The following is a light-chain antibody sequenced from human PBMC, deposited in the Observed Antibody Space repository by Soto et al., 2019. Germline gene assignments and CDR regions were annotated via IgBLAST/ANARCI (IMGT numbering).Light chain of an antibody. CDR2: GNS. Sequence: QSVLTQPPSVSGAPGQRVTISCTGSSSNIGAGYDVHWYQQLPGTAPKLLIYGNSNRPSGVPDRFSGSKSGTSASLAITGLQAEDEADYNCQSYDRSPHVVVGGGTKLTVL. CDR3: QSYDRSPHVV. V-gene: IGLV1-40*01. J-gene: IGLJ2*01. CDR1: SSNIGAGYD.